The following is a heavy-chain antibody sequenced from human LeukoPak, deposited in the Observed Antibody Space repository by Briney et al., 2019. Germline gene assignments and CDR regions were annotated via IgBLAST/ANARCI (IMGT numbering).Heavy chain of an antibody. D-gene: IGHD3-10*01. CDR3: ARQTQTKLWFGEPHYFGY. CDR1: GGSISSSSYY. Sequence: SETLSLTCTVSGGSISSSSYYWGWIRQPPGKGLEWIGSIYYSGSTYYNPSLKSRVTISVDTSKNQFSLKLSSVTAADTAVYYCARQTQTKLWFGEPHYFGYWGQGTLVTVSS. V-gene: IGHV4-39*01. CDR2: IYYSGST. J-gene: IGHJ4*02.